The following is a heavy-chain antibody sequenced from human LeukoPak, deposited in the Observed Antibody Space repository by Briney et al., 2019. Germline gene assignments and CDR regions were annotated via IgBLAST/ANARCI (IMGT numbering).Heavy chain of an antibody. CDR2: ISGSGGST. V-gene: IGHV3-23*01. CDR1: GLTFSSYA. Sequence: GGSLRLSCAASGLTFSSYAMSWVRQAPGKGLEWVSAISGSGGSTYYADSVKGRFTISRDNSKNTLYLQMNSLRAEDTAVYYCAKVEVATIGYYYYYYGMDVWGQGTTVTVSS. J-gene: IGHJ6*02. D-gene: IGHD5-12*01. CDR3: AKVEVATIGYYYYYYGMDV.